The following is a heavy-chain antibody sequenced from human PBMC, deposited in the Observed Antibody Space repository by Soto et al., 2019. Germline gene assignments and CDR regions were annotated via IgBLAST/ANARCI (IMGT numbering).Heavy chain of an antibody. Sequence: QVQLVESGGGVVQPGRSLRLSCAASGFTFSSYGMHWVRQAPGKGLEWVAVISYDGSNKYYADSVKGRFTISRDNSKNTLYLQMNSLRAEDTAVYYCAKDLKGGSGWYHWGQGTLVTVSS. D-gene: IGHD6-19*01. J-gene: IGHJ4*02. V-gene: IGHV3-30*18. CDR1: GFTFSSYG. CDR3: AKDLKGGSGWYH. CDR2: ISYDGSNK.